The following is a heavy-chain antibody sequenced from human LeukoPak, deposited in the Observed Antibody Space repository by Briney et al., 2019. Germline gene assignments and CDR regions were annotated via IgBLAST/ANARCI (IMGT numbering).Heavy chain of an antibody. V-gene: IGHV1-69*04. J-gene: IGHJ4*02. CDR3: ARDGSTVVRGVIFY. Sequence: SVKVSCKASGGTFSSYAISWVRQAPGQGHEWMGRIIPILGIANYAQKFQGRVTITADKSTSTAYMELSSLRSEDTAVYYCARDGSTVVRGVIFYWGQGTLVTVSS. CDR2: IIPILGIA. D-gene: IGHD3-10*01. CDR1: GGTFSSYA.